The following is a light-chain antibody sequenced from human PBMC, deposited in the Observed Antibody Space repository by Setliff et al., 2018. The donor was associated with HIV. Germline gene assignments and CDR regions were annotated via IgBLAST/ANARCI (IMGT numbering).Light chain of an antibody. J-gene: IGLJ1*01. Sequence: QSALTQPASVSGSPGQSITISCTGTSSDVGGYNYVSWYQQHPGNAPKLMIFEVSNRPSGVSNRFSGSKFGNTASLTISGLQAEDEADYYCSSYTSSSLYVFGTGTKVTVL. CDR1: SSDVGGYNY. V-gene: IGLV2-14*01. CDR3: SSYTSSSLYV. CDR2: EVS.